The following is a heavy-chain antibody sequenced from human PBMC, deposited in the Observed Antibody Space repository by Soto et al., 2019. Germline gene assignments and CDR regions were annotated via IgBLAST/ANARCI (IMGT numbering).Heavy chain of an antibody. D-gene: IGHD3-22*01. CDR3: AIHGGAHYDSSGYHYALDY. CDR2: IDLTDSYT. J-gene: IGHJ4*02. Sequence: GESLKISCKGSGYSFRNNWITWVRQMPGKGLEWMGRIDLTDSYTSYSPSFQGHVSFSADTSINTAYLQWSSLRASDTAMYYCAIHGGAHYDSSGYHYALDYWGQGTPVTVSS. V-gene: IGHV5-10-1*01. CDR1: GYSFRNNW.